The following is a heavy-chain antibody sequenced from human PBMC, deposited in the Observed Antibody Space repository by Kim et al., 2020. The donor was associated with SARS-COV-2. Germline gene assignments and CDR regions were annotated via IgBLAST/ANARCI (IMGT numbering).Heavy chain of an antibody. CDR2: ISYDGSNK. D-gene: IGHD5-18*01. CDR1: GFTFSSYG. V-gene: IGHV3-30*18. J-gene: IGHJ6*02. Sequence: GGSLRLSCAASGFTFSSYGMHWVRQAPGKGLEWVAVISYDGSNKYYADSVKGRFTISRDNSKNTLYLQMNSLRAEDTAVYYCAKDRYTAIGVVPYYYYYGMDVWGQGTTVTVSS. CDR3: AKDRYTAIGVVPYYYYYGMDV.